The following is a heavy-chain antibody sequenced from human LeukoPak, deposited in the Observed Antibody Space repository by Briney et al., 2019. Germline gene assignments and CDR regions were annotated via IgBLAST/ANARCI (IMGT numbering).Heavy chain of an antibody. CDR1: GFTFSTYA. CDR2: ISYDGSNK. V-gene: IGHV3-30*04. J-gene: IGHJ4*02. Sequence: GGSLRLSCAASGFTFSTYAMHWVRQAPGKGLEWVAAISYDGSNKNYADSVKGRFTISRDNSKNTLYLQMNSLRAEDTAVYYCATGVRIAVAGYIDYWGQGTLVTVSS. D-gene: IGHD6-19*01. CDR3: ATGVRIAVAGYIDY.